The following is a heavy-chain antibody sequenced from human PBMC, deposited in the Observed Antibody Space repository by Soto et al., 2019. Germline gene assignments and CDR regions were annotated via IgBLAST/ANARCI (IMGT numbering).Heavy chain of an antibody. J-gene: IGHJ6*02. CDR2: IIPIFGTA. CDR1: GGTFSSYA. V-gene: IGHV1-69*06. D-gene: IGHD3-10*01. CDR3: ARAGMGSGSYPPHYYVMDV. Sequence: SVKVSCKASGGTFSSYAISWVRQAPGQGLEWMGGIIPIFGTANYAQKFQGRVTITADKSTSTAYMELSSLRSEDTAVYYCARAGMGSGSYPPHYYVMDVWGQGTTVTVSS.